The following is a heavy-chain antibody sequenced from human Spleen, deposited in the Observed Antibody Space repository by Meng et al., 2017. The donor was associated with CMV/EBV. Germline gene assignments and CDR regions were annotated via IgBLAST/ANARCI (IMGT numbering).Heavy chain of an antibody. Sequence: QVQLQQWGAGLLKPSETLSLTCAVYGGSFSGYYWSWIRQPPGKGLEWIGEINHSGSTNYNPSLKSRVTISVDTSKNQFSLKLSSVTAAYTAVYYCARGAGITRGGHLSYWGQGTLVTVSS. CDR1: GGSFSGYY. J-gene: IGHJ4*02. CDR2: INHSGST. CDR3: ARGAGITRGGHLSY. D-gene: IGHD3-10*01. V-gene: IGHV4-34*01.